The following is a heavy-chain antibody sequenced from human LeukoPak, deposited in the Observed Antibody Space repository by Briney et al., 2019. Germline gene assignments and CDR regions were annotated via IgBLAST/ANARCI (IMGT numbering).Heavy chain of an antibody. D-gene: IGHD6-19*01. V-gene: IGHV4-4*07. J-gene: IGHJ5*02. CDR2: IYTSGST. CDR3: ARDVTSGWFFGGWFNP. CDR1: GGSISSYY. Sequence: SETLSLTCTVSGGSISSYYWSWIRQPAGKGLEWIGRIYTSGSTNYNPSLKSRVTMSVDTSKNQFSLKLSSVTAADTAVYYCARDVTSGWFFGGWFNPWGQGTLVTVSS.